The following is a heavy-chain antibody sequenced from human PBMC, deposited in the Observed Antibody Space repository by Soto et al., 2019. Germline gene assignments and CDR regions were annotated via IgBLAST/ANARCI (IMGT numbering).Heavy chain of an antibody. CDR1: GGSISSYY. CDR3: ARGAGYGDYVDYFDY. CDR2: IYYSGST. D-gene: IGHD4-17*01. Sequence: SETLSLTCTVSGGSISSYYWSWIRQPPGKGLEWIGYIYYSGSTHYNPSLKSRVTISVDTSKNQFSLKLSSVTAADTAVYYCARGAGYGDYVDYFDYWGQGTLVTVSS. V-gene: IGHV4-59*01. J-gene: IGHJ4*02.